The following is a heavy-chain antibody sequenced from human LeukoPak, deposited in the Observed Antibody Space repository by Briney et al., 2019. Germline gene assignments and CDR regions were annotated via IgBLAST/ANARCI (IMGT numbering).Heavy chain of an antibody. J-gene: IGHJ4*02. V-gene: IGHV3-23*01. Sequence: GGSLRLSCAASGFIFSSYAMSWVRQAPGKGLEWVSAITGSGGSTYYADSVKGRFTISRDNSENTLYLQMNSLRAEDTAVYYCASPTSGWLADYWGQGTLVTVSA. CDR1: GFIFSSYA. D-gene: IGHD6-19*01. CDR2: ITGSGGST. CDR3: ASPTSGWLADY.